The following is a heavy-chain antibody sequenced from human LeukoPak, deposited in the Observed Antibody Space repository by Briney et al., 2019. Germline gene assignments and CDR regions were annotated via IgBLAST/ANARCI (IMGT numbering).Heavy chain of an antibody. CDR1: GVSISSYY. CDR3: ARSYYYGSGSFRWFDP. Sequence: KPSETLSVTCTASGVSISSYYWSWIRQPPGKGLEWIGYIYYSGSTNYNPSLKSRVTISVDTSKNQFSLKLSSVTAADTAVYYCARSYYYGSGSFRWFDPWGQGTLVTVSS. J-gene: IGHJ5*02. CDR2: IYYSGST. D-gene: IGHD3-10*01. V-gene: IGHV4-59*01.